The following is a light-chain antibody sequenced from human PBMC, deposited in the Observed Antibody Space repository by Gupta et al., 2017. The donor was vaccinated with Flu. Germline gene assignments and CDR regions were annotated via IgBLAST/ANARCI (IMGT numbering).Light chain of an antibody. CDR2: DDK. CDR3: QGFDSTMEGGL. Sequence: QPVLTQPPSLSGPPGPRVSISCSGDTPNIGAGYGVLWYQLLPGTAPKLLVYDDKYRPSGVSDRFCASKTGSSASLAINALQTEDEAEYYCQGFDSTMEGGLFGGGTKLTVL. CDR1: TPNIGAGYG. V-gene: IGLV1-40*01. J-gene: IGLJ3*02.